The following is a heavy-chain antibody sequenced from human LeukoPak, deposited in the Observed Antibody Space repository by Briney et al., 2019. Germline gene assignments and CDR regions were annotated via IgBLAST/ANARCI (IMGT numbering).Heavy chain of an antibody. Sequence: ASVKVSCKASGYTFTGYYMHWVRQAPGQGLEWMGWINPNSGGTNYAQKFQGRVTMTRDTSISTACMELSRLRSDDTAVYYCARSPMVRGVIGYFDYWGQGTLVTVSS. CDR3: ARSPMVRGVIGYFDY. CDR2: INPNSGGT. J-gene: IGHJ4*02. V-gene: IGHV1-2*02. D-gene: IGHD3-10*01. CDR1: GYTFTGYY.